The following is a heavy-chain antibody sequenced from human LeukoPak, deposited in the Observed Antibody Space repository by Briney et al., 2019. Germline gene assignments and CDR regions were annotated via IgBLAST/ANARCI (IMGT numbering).Heavy chain of an antibody. CDR3: LVTTAPR. V-gene: IGHV3-74*01. Sequence: GGSLRLSCGASGFSFRSSWMHWVRQAPGQGLVWVSRINADGSTTNYADSVKGRFTISRDNAKNTLYLQMNSLRAEDTAVYYCLVTTAPRGGQGTLVTVSS. J-gene: IGHJ4*02. CDR2: INADGSTT. D-gene: IGHD2-2*01. CDR1: GFSFRSSW.